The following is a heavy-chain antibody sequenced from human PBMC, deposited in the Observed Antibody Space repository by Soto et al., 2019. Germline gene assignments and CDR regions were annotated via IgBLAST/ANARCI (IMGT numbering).Heavy chain of an antibody. CDR3: ARDSNLGYCSGGSCYGKRRGMDV. CDR1: GFAFNRYY. V-gene: IGHV3-7*01. CDR2: VDQDGSAK. J-gene: IGHJ6*02. Sequence: GGSLRLSCAASGFAFNRYYMSWVRQAPGKGLEWVATVDQDGSAKYYVDSVKGRFTISRDNAKNSLYVQMNSLRAEDTAVYYCARDSNLGYCSGGSCYGKRRGMDVWGQGTTVTVSS. D-gene: IGHD2-15*01.